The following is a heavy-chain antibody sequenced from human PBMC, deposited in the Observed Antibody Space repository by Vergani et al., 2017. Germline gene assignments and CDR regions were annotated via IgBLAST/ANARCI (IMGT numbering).Heavy chain of an antibody. D-gene: IGHD6-13*01. Sequence: EVQLVESGGGLVQPGGSLRLSCAVSGFTVSSNYMSWVRQAPGKGLEWVSVINSGGSTYYADSVKGQFTISRDNSKNTLYLQMNSLRGEDTAVYYCARFGSSSWYGDYWGQGTLVTVSS. J-gene: IGHJ4*02. CDR3: ARFGSSSWYGDY. CDR1: GFTVSSNY. CDR2: INSGGST. V-gene: IGHV3-66*02.